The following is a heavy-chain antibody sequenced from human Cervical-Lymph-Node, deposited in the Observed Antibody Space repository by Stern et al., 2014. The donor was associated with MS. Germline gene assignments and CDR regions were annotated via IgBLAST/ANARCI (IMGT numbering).Heavy chain of an antibody. CDR2: ISAYNGNT. D-gene: IGHD5-18*01. J-gene: IGHJ4*02. Sequence: QVQLVQSGAEVKKPGASVKVSCKASGYTFTSYGISWVRQAPGQGLEWMGWISAYNGNTNYAQKLQGRVTMTTDTSTSTAYMELRSLRSDDTAVYYCARDLAPPQRGYSYGSYFDYWGQGTLVTVSS. CDR3: ARDLAPPQRGYSYGSYFDY. CDR1: GYTFTSYG. V-gene: IGHV1-18*01.